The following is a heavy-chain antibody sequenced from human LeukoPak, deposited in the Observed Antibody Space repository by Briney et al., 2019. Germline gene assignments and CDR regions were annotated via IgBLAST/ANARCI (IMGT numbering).Heavy chain of an antibody. J-gene: IGHJ4*02. CDR1: GYSLTNYW. Sequence: GESLKISCKDSGYSLTNYWIGWVRQMPGKGLEWMGIIYPGDSDTRYSPSFQGQVTISADKSISTAYLQWSSLKASDTAMYYCARPGYSGYDHVTNWGQGTLVTVSS. V-gene: IGHV5-51*01. D-gene: IGHD5-12*01. CDR2: IYPGDSDT. CDR3: ARPGYSGYDHVTN.